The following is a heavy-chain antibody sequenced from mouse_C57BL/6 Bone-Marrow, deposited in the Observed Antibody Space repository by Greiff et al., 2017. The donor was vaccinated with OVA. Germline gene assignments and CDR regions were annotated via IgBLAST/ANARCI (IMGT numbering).Heavy chain of an antibody. CDR1: GYSITSGYY. CDR2: ISYDGSN. CDR3: ARGGWLRRSYFDY. V-gene: IGHV3-6*01. D-gene: IGHD2-2*01. Sequence: EVQLQESGPGLVKPSQSLSLTCSVTGYSITSGYYWNWIRQFPGNKLEWMGYISYDGSNNYNPSLKNRISITRDTSKNQFFLKLNSVTTEDTATYYCARGGWLRRSYFDYWGQGTTLTVSS. J-gene: IGHJ2*01.